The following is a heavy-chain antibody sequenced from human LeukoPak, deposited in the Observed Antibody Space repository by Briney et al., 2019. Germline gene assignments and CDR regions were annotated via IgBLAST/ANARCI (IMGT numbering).Heavy chain of an antibody. CDR2: IYPGDSDT. Sequence: NLGESLKISCKGSGYSFTSYWIGWVRQMPGKGLEWMGIIYPGDSDTRYSPSFQGQVTISADKSISTAYLQWSSLKASDTAMYYCARHGAYYDSSGYYPGHWGQGTLVTVSS. J-gene: IGHJ4*02. V-gene: IGHV5-51*01. CDR3: ARHGAYYDSSGYYPGH. CDR1: GYSFTSYW. D-gene: IGHD3-22*01.